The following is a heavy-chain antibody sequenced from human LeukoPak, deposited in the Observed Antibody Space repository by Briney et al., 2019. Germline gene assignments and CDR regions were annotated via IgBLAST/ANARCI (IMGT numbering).Heavy chain of an antibody. Sequence: PSETLSLTCTVSGGSISSSSYYWGWIRQPQGKGLEWIGSIYYSGSTYYNPSLKSRVTISVDTSKNQFSLKLSSVTAADTAVYYCARKLWFGDTGLLDAFDIWGQGTMVTVSS. CDR1: GGSISSSSYY. J-gene: IGHJ3*02. CDR2: IYYSGST. V-gene: IGHV4-39*01. CDR3: ARKLWFGDTGLLDAFDI. D-gene: IGHD3-10*01.